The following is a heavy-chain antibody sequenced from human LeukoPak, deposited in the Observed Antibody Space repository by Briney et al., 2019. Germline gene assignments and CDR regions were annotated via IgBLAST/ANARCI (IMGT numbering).Heavy chain of an antibody. CDR1: GFTFDDYA. CDR3: ARAMSTFGGVRNYFDS. J-gene: IGHJ4*02. CDR2: ISWNSGSI. D-gene: IGHD3-16*01. V-gene: IGHV3-9*01. Sequence: PGGSLSLSCAASGFTFDDYAMHWVRQAPGKGLEWVSGISWNSGSIGYADSVKGRFRISRDNAKSSLDLEMNSLRAEDTAVYYCARAMSTFGGVRNYFDSWGQGTLVTVSS.